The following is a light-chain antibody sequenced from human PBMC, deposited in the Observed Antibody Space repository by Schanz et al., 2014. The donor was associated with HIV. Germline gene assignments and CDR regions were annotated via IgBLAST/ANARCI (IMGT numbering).Light chain of an antibody. CDR2: EVT. V-gene: IGLV2-18*02. J-gene: IGLJ2*01. CDR3: CSYAGIYSML. Sequence: QSALTQPPSVSGSPGQSVTISCTGTGSDVGGFNRVSWYQQPPGTAPKLMIYEVTNRPSGVPDRFSGSKSGNTASLTISGLQAEDEADYYCCSYAGIYSMLFGGGTKLTVL. CDR1: GSDVGGFNR.